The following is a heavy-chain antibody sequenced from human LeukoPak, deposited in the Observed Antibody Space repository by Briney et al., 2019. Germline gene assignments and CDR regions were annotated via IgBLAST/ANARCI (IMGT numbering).Heavy chain of an antibody. Sequence: GGSLRLSCAGSRFTFSSYSMNWVRQAPGKGLEWVANIKQDGSEKYYVDSVKGRFTISRDNAKNSLYLQMNSLRAEDTAVYYCARDLNGYDFWSGYYTEPYYFDYWGQGTLVTVSS. CDR2: IKQDGSEK. CDR1: RFTFSSYS. D-gene: IGHD3-3*01. J-gene: IGHJ4*02. V-gene: IGHV3-7*03. CDR3: ARDLNGYDFWSGYYTEPYYFDY.